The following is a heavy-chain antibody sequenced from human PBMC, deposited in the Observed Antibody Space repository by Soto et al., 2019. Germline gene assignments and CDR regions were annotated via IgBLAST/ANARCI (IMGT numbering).Heavy chain of an antibody. J-gene: IGHJ4*02. CDR3: ATSMGRGGNDY. CDR2: IKTDGSEK. Sequence: EVQLVESGGGLVQPGGSLRLSCAASGFTFSDNWMSWVRQAPGKGLECVANIKTDGSEKYYVDPVKGRFTISRDNAKNSLYLQMNRLRAEDTAVYYCATSMGRGGNDYWGQGTRVDVSS. CDR1: GFTFSDNW. D-gene: IGHD3-10*01. V-gene: IGHV3-7*05.